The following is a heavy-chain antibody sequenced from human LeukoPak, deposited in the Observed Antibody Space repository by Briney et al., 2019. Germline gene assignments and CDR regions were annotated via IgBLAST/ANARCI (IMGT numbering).Heavy chain of an antibody. CDR1: GGTFSSYA. CDR2: IIPIFGTA. J-gene: IGHJ6*03. V-gene: IGHV1-69*05. Sequence: SVKVSCKASGGTFSSYAISWVRQAPGQGLEWMGGIIPIFGTANYAQKFQGRVTITTDESTSTAYMELSSLRSEDTAVYYCAGSDYYYYYYMDAWGKGTTVTVSS. CDR3: AGSDYYYYYYMDA.